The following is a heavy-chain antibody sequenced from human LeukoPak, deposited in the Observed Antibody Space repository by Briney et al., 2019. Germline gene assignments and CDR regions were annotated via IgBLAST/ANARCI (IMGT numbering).Heavy chain of an antibody. CDR2: ISASGATT. J-gene: IGHJ4*02. CDR1: GFTFRSYA. Sequence: PGVSLRLSCAASGFTFRSYAMSWVRQAPGKGLEWVAAISASGATTKYADSVKGRFAISRDNSKNMLYLQMNSLRAEDTAVYYCTKDWYDILTGTFDYWGQGTLVTVSA. D-gene: IGHD3-9*01. V-gene: IGHV3-23*01. CDR3: TKDWYDILTGTFDY.